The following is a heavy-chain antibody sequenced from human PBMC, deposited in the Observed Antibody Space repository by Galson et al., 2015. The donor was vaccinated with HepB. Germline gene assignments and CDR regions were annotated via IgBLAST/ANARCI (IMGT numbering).Heavy chain of an antibody. V-gene: IGHV5-10-1*01. CDR3: AQWLDAFDY. D-gene: IGHD6-19*01. CDR2: IDPSDSYA. J-gene: IGHJ4*02. Sequence: QSGAEVKKPGESLRISCKGSGYSFTSYWIGWVRQMPGKGLEWMGKIDPSDSYAKYSPSFQGHVTISLDKSISTAYLQWSSLKASDTAMYYCAQWLDAFDYWGQGTLVTVSS. CDR1: GYSFTSYW.